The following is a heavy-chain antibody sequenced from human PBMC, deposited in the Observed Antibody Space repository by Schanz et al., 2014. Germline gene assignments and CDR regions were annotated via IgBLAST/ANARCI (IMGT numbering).Heavy chain of an antibody. J-gene: IGHJ4*02. Sequence: EVQLVQSGGGLVQPGGSLRLSCAASGFTFSSHWMHWVRQDPGKGLVWVARINSVGSNTDYADSVTGRFTISRDNAKNTLYLQMNTLRAEDTAVYYCVRDSLFAFDYWGQGTLVTVSS. V-gene: IGHV3-74*01. CDR3: VRDSLFAFDY. D-gene: IGHD3-10*02. CDR2: INSVGSNT. CDR1: GFTFSSHW.